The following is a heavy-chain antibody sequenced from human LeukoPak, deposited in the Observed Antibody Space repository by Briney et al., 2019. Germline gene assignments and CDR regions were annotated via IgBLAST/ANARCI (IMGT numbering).Heavy chain of an antibody. D-gene: IGHD4-23*01. J-gene: IGHJ4*02. CDR1: GFTFSSHG. CDR3: ARVHYFYGGNSEVYFDY. V-gene: IGHV3-48*03. CDR2: ISISGSTI. Sequence: GGSLRLSCAASGFTFSSHGMNWVRQAPGKGLEWVSYISISGSTIYYADSVKGRFTISRDNAMNSLYLQMNSLRAEDTAVYYCARVHYFYGGNSEVYFDYWGQGTLVTVSS.